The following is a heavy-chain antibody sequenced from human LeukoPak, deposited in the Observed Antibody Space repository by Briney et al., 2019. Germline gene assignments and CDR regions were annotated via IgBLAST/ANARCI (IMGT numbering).Heavy chain of an antibody. CDR3: ARSLRVRGVPDYMDV. V-gene: IGHV3-53*01. J-gene: IGHJ6*03. CDR2: IYKSAIT. D-gene: IGHD3-10*01. Sequence: GGSLRLSCAASGFTVSSNYMTWVRQAPGKGLEWVSVIYKSAITYYADTVKGRFTISRDNSKNTLYLQMNSLRAEDTAVYYCARSLRVRGVPDYMDVWGKGTTVTISS. CDR1: GFTVSSNY.